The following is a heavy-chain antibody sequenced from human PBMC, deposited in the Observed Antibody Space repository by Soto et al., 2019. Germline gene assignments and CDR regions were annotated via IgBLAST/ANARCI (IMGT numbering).Heavy chain of an antibody. CDR3: TVYRYSYGSYSFDY. CDR2: ISYDGSNK. J-gene: IGHJ4*02. V-gene: IGHV3-30-3*01. D-gene: IGHD5-18*01. Sequence: QVQLVESGGGVVQPGRSLRLSCAASGFTFSSYAMHWVRQAPGKGLEWVAVISYDGSNKYYADSVKGRFTISRDNSKNTLYLQMNSLRAEDTAVYYCTVYRYSYGSYSFDYWGQGTRVTVSS. CDR1: GFTFSSYA.